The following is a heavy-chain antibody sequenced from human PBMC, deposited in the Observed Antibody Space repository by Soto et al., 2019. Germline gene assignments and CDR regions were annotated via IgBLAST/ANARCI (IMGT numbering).Heavy chain of an antibody. J-gene: IGHJ4*02. V-gene: IGHV1-8*02. D-gene: IGHD3-3*01. CDR3: ARGLSLDFWSGYPYYFDY. CDR2: MNPNSGNT. CDR1: GYTFTSYD. Sequence: ASVKVSCKASGYTFTSYDINWVRQATGQGLEWMGWMNPNSGNTGYAQKFQGRVTMTRNTSISTAYMELSSLRSEDTAVYYCARGLSLDFWSGYPYYFDYWGQGTLVTVSS.